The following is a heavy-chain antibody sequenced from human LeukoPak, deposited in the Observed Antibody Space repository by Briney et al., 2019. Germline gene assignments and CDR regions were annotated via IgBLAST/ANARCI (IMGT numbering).Heavy chain of an antibody. Sequence: ASVKVSCKASGYTFTSYYMHWVRQAPGQGLEWMGWISAYNGNTNYAQKLQGRVTMTTDTSTSTAYMELRSLRSDDTAVYYCARGGYYDSSGYPWWFDPWGQGTLVTVSS. CDR1: GYTFTSYY. J-gene: IGHJ5*02. V-gene: IGHV1-18*04. D-gene: IGHD3-22*01. CDR3: ARGGYYDSSGYPWWFDP. CDR2: ISAYNGNT.